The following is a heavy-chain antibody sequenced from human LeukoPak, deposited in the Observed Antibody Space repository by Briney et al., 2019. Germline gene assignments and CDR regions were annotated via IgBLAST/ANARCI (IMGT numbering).Heavy chain of an antibody. D-gene: IGHD6-13*01. V-gene: IGHV5-51*01. CDR3: ARRISYSSNWEGLSWFDP. CDR1: GYSFTSYW. J-gene: IGHJ5*02. CDR2: IYPGDSDT. Sequence: GESLKISCKGSGYSFTSYWIGWVRQMPGKGLEWMGIIYPGDSDTRYSPSFQGQVTISADKSINTAYLQWSSLKASDTALYYCARRISYSSNWEGLSWFDPWGRGTLVTVSS.